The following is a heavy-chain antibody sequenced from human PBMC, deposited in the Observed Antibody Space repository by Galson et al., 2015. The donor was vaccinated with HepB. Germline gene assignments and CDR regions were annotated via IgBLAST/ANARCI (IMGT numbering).Heavy chain of an antibody. D-gene: IGHD2-2*01. J-gene: IGHJ5*02. CDR3: ARDTSYCSSTSCYGGGSWFDP. V-gene: IGHV4-38-2*02. CDR1: GYSISSGYY. CDR2: IYHSGST. Sequence: ETLSLTCTVSGYSISSGYYWGWIRQPPGKGLEWIGSIYHSGSTYYNPSLKSRVTISVDTSKNQFSLKLSSVTAADTAVYYCARDTSYCSSTSCYGGGSWFDPWGQGTLVTVSS.